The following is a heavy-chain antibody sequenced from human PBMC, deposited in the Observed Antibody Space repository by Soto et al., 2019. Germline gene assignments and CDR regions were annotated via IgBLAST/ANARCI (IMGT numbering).Heavy chain of an antibody. CDR3: ASPVSIAVAGTGLDY. CDR2: INPSGGST. J-gene: IGHJ4*02. Sequence: ASVKVSCKASGYTFTSYYMHWVRQAPGQGLEWTGIINPSGGSTSYAQKFQGRVTMTRDTSTSTVYMELSSLRSEDTAVYYCASPVSIAVAGTGLDYWGQGTLVTVSS. D-gene: IGHD6-19*01. V-gene: IGHV1-46*03. CDR1: GYTFTSYY.